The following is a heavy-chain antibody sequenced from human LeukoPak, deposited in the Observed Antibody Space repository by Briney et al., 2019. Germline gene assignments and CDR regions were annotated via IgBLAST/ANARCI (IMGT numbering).Heavy chain of an antibody. CDR3: ARDKGEYSSSSFDY. CDR1: GGSFSGYY. D-gene: IGHD6-6*01. Sequence: PSETLSLTCAVYGGSFSGYYWSWIRQPPGKGLEWIGEINHSGSTNYNPSLKSRVTISVDTSKNQFSLQLNSVTPEDTAVYYCARDKGEYSSSSFDYWGQGTLVTVSS. V-gene: IGHV4-34*01. CDR2: INHSGST. J-gene: IGHJ4*02.